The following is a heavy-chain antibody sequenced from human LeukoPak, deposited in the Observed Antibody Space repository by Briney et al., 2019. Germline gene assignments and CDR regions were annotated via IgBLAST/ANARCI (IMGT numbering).Heavy chain of an antibody. V-gene: IGHV3-20*04. Sequence: PGGSLRLSCAASGFTFDDYGMSWVRQAPGKGLEWVSGINWNGGSTGYADSVKGRFTISRDNAKNSLYLQMNSLRAEDTAVYYCARDLGGLSGYGMDVWGQGTTVTVSS. D-gene: IGHD2-15*01. CDR2: INWNGGST. J-gene: IGHJ6*02. CDR3: ARDLGGLSGYGMDV. CDR1: GFTFDDYG.